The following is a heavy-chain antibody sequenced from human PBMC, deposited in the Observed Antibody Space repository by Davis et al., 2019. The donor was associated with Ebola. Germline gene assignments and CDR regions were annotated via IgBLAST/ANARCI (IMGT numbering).Heavy chain of an antibody. CDR3: ARSKGYCSSTSCPAYWFDP. J-gene: IGHJ5*02. Sequence: ASVKVSCKASGYTFTNYGISWVRQAPGQGLEWMGWISAYNGDTNYAQKFQGRVTMTTDTSTSTAYMELRSLRSDDTAVYYCARSKGYCSSTSCPAYWFDPWGQGTLVTVSS. V-gene: IGHV1-18*04. CDR1: GYTFTNYG. CDR2: ISAYNGDT. D-gene: IGHD2-2*01.